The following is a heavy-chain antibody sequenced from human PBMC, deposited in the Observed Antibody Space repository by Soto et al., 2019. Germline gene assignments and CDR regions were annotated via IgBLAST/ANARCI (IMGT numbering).Heavy chain of an antibody. CDR2: IYWNDDK. Sequence: XGPTLVNPPLTLPFTCSFSWFSLITSGVGVGWIRQPPGKAPEWLGIIYWNDDKRYSPSLKTRVTITKDTSRNQVVLIMTSVEADDTATYYCAHDTSGWRWLPDVWRQGTTVTVSS. CDR1: WFSLITSGVG. J-gene: IGHJ6*02. D-gene: IGHD2-21*01. CDR3: AHDTSGWRWLPDV. V-gene: IGHV2-5*01.